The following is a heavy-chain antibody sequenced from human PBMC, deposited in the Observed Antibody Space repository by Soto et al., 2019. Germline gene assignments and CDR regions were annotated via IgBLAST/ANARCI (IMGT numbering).Heavy chain of an antibody. Sequence: KASETLSLTCTVSGGSISNYYWNWIRQSPGKGLEWIGYIYSSGSTHYNPSLQNRVTISIDTSKNQVSLKVNSVTAADTAVYYCARDHPHSYGVYYFDYWGQGTSVTVSS. D-gene: IGHD5-18*01. CDR3: ARDHPHSYGVYYFDY. CDR1: GGSISNYY. CDR2: IYSSGST. V-gene: IGHV4-59*01. J-gene: IGHJ4*02.